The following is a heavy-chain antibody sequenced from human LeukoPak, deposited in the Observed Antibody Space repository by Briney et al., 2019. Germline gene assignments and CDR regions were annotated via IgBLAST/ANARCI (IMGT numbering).Heavy chain of an antibody. CDR3: AKTRPLDSSSWSHGDY. CDR2: ISGSGDST. J-gene: IGHJ4*02. CDR1: GFTFSSYV. Sequence: GGSLRLSCAASGFTFSSYVMSWVRQAPGKGLEWVSAISGSGDSTYYGDSVKGRFTISRDNSKNTLYLQMNSLRAEDTAVYYCAKTRPLDSSSWSHGDYWGQGTLVTVSS. V-gene: IGHV3-23*01. D-gene: IGHD6-13*01.